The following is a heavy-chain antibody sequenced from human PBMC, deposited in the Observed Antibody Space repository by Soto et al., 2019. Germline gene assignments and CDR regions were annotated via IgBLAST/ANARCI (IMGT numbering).Heavy chain of an antibody. V-gene: IGHV3-15*07. J-gene: IGHJ4*02. CDR3: TTDYYDSSGYYVLGY. CDR2: IKSKTDGGTT. Sequence: EVQLVESGGGLVEPGGSLRLSCAASGFTFSHVWMNWVRQAPGKGLEWVGRIKSKTDGGTTDYAAPVKGRFTISRDDSKNTVYLQMNSLKTEDTAVYYCTTDYYDSSGYYVLGYWGQGTLVTVSS. D-gene: IGHD3-22*01. CDR1: GFTFSHVW.